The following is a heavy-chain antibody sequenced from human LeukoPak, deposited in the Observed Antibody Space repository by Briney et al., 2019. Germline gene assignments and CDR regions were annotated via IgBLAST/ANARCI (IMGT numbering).Heavy chain of an antibody. J-gene: IGHJ4*02. Sequence: GTSLRLSCAASGFTFSNYGMHWFPRAPGKGLKGGAVIGFDGSNRYLADSVRGRFTISRDNSRNTVYLQMDSLRVEDTAVYYCARAVEMTTLTSHFDYWGQGTLVTVSS. D-gene: IGHD5-24*01. CDR1: GFTFSNYG. V-gene: IGHV3-33*01. CDR3: ARAVEMTTLTSHFDY. CDR2: IGFDGSNR.